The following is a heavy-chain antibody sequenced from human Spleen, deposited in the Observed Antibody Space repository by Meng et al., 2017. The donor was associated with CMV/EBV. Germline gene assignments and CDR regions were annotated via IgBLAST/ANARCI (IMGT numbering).Heavy chain of an antibody. Sequence: SVKVSCKASGYTFTDYYIYWVRQAPGQGLEWMGGIIPIFGTANYAQKFQGRVTITTDESTSTAYMELSSLRSEDTAVYYCARDYLKSYSSSSEDAFDIWGQGTMVTVSS. CDR3: ARDYLKSYSSSSEDAFDI. D-gene: IGHD6-6*01. CDR1: GYTFTDYY. J-gene: IGHJ3*02. CDR2: IIPIFGTA. V-gene: IGHV1-69*05.